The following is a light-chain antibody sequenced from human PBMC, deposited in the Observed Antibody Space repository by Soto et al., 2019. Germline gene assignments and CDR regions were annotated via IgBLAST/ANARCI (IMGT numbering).Light chain of an antibody. V-gene: IGLV2-14*01. Sequence: QSALTHPASVSRSPGHSITISFTGTISYVFVYNYVSCYQQHPVKAPKLMIYEFSNRPSGVSNRFSGSKSGNTASLKISGLKAEDEADYYCSSYTSSSTLDVFGTGTKVTVL. CDR3: SSYTSSSTLDV. J-gene: IGLJ1*01. CDR1: ISYVFVYNY. CDR2: EFS.